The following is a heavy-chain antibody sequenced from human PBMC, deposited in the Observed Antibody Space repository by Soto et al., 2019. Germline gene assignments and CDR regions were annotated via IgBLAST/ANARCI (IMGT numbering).Heavy chain of an antibody. V-gene: IGHV1-8*01. Sequence: QVQLVQSGAEVKKPGASVKVSCKASGYTFTSYDIHWGRQAPGQGLEWMGWMNPNTGNAASAQKFQGRVTMTRNTSISTAYMQLGSMRSEDTAVYFCARVARGTSGYFDYWGQGTLVTVSS. CDR2: MNPNTGNA. CDR1: GYTFTSYD. J-gene: IGHJ4*02. CDR3: ARVARGTSGYFDY. D-gene: IGHD6-19*01.